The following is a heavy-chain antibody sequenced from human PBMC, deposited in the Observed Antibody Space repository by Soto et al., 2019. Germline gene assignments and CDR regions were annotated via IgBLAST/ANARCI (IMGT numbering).Heavy chain of an antibody. J-gene: IGHJ4*02. D-gene: IGHD6-19*01. CDR3: AKDSGSGWNFDS. CDR2: INPITGDT. V-gene: IGHV1-2*02. CDR1: GYTFTGYY. Sequence: QVQLVQSGAEVKKPGASVEVSCKASGYTFTGYYMHWVRQAPGQGLEWMGWINPITGDTKYTQQFQGRVTMARDTSMNTAYMELSRLTSDDTAVFYCAKDSGSGWNFDSWGQGTLVTVSS.